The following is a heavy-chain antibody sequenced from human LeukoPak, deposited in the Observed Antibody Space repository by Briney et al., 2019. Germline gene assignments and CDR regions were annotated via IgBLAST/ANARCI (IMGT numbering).Heavy chain of an antibody. CDR2: IYYSGST. D-gene: IGHD6-13*01. CDR1: GGSISSYY. CDR3: AGGDSSSWPRGNWFDP. J-gene: IGHJ5*02. V-gene: IGHV4-59*08. Sequence: PSETLSLTCTVSGGSISSYYWSWIPQPPGKGLEWIGYIYYSGSTNYNPSLKSRVTISVDTSKNQFSLKLSSVTAADTAVYYCAGGDSSSWPRGNWFDPWGQGTLVTVSS.